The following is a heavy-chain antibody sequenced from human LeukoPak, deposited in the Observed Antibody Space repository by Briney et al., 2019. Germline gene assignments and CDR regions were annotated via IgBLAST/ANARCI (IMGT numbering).Heavy chain of an antibody. J-gene: IGHJ4*02. Sequence: GGSLRLSCAASGFTFSSYAMHWVRQAPGKGLEWVAVISYDGSNKYYADSVKGRFTISRDNSKNTLYLQMNSLRAEDTAVYYCARDYQWYQLLYYFDYWGQGTLVTVSS. CDR1: GFTFSSYA. CDR3: ARDYQWYQLLYYFDY. V-gene: IGHV3-30-3*01. D-gene: IGHD2-2*01. CDR2: ISYDGSNK.